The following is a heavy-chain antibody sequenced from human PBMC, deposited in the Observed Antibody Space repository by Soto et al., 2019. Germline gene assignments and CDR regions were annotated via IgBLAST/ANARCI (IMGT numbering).Heavy chain of an antibody. J-gene: IGHJ4*02. V-gene: IGHV1-18*01. CDR2: ISAHNGNT. CDR1: GYTFTSYG. Sequence: QVHLVQSGAEVKKPGASVKVSCKGSGYTFTSYGITWVRQAPGQGLEWMGWISAHNGNTDYAQKLQSRVTRTRDTSTSTAYMELRSLRSDDTAVYYCARGRYGDYWGQGALVTVSS. CDR3: ARGRYGDY. D-gene: IGHD1-1*01.